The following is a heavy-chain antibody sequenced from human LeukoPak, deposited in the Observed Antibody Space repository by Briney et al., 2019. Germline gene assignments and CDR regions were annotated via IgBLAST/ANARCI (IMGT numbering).Heavy chain of an antibody. CDR2: IIPIFGTA. J-gene: IGHJ5*02. V-gene: IGHV1-69*13. CDR3: AREAAMVT. CDR1: GGTFSSYA. D-gene: IGHD5-18*01. Sequence: AASVTVSCKASGGTFSSYAISWVRQAPGQGLEWMGGIIPIFGTANYAQKFQGRVTITADESTSTAYMELSSLRSEDTAVYYCAREAAMVTWGQGTLVTVSS.